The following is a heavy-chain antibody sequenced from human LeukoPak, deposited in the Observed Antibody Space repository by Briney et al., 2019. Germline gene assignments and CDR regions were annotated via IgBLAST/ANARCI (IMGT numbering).Heavy chain of an antibody. CDR2: INPNSGGT. D-gene: IGHD2-21*02. V-gene: IGHV1-2*02. Sequence: ASVKVSCKASGYTFTGYYMHWVRQAPGQGLEWMGWINPNSGGTNYAQKFQGRVTMTRDTSISTAYMELSRLRSDDTAVYYCARDGGSYCGGDCYLEGFDPWGQGTLVTVSS. J-gene: IGHJ5*02. CDR1: GYTFTGYY. CDR3: ARDGGSYCGGDCYLEGFDP.